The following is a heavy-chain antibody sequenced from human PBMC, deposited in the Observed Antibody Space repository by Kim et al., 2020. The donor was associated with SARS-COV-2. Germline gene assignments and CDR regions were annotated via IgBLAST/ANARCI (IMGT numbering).Heavy chain of an antibody. J-gene: IGHJ6*02. CDR1: GYSISSGYY. CDR2: IYHSGST. CDR3: ARDRGYYDSSGNPRGYYYGMDV. V-gene: IGHV4-38-2*02. D-gene: IGHD3-22*01. Sequence: SETLSLTCTVSGYSISSGYYWGWIRQPPGKGLEWIGSIYHSGSTYYNPSLKSRVTISVDTSKNQFSLKLSSVTAADTAVYYCARDRGYYDSSGNPRGYYYGMDVWGQGTTVTVSS.